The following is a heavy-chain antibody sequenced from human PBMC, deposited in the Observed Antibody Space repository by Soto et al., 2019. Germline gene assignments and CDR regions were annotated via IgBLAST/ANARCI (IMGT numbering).Heavy chain of an antibody. CDR3: AKPVRLGELSLYNYYYGMDV. J-gene: IGHJ6*02. CDR1: GFTFSSYG. Sequence: GGSLRLSCAASGFTFSSYGMHWVRQAPGKGLEWVAVISYDGSNKYYADPVKGRFTISRDNSKNTLYLQMNSLRAEDTAVYYCAKPVRLGELSLYNYYYGMDVWGQGTTVTVSS. CDR2: ISYDGSNK. V-gene: IGHV3-30*18. D-gene: IGHD3-16*02.